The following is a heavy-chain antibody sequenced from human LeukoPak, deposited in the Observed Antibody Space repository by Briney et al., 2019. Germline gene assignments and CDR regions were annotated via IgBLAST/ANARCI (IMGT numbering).Heavy chain of an antibody. CDR2: MNPNSGNT. Sequence: ASVKVSCKASGYTFTSYDINWVRQATGQGLEWMGWMNPNSGNTGYAQKFQGRVTMTRNTSISTAYMELSSLRSEDTAVYYCARHDPGIAVAGTYHKRWAYFDYWGQGTLVTVSS. J-gene: IGHJ4*02. V-gene: IGHV1-8*01. CDR3: ARHDPGIAVAGTYHKRWAYFDY. D-gene: IGHD6-19*01. CDR1: GYTFTSYD.